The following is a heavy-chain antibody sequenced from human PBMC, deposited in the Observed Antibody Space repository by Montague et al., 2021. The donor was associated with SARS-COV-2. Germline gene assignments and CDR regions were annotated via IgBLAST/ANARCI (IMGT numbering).Heavy chain of an antibody. CDR1: GGSISSSNW. Sequence: SETLSLTCAVSGGSISSSNWWCWVRQPPGKGLGWIGEFYNSGSTHYNPSLKSRVIISVDTSKNQFSLKMSSVTAADTAVYYCARRVSWVTLLVLFACFDYWGQGTLVTISS. V-gene: IGHV4-4*02. J-gene: IGHJ4*02. CDR2: FYNSGST. CDR3: ARRVSWVTLLVLFACFDY. D-gene: IGHD3-16*01.